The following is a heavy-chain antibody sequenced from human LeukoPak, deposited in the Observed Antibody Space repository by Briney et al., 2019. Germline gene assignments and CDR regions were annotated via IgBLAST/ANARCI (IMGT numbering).Heavy chain of an antibody. CDR1: GYTFTGCF. Sequence: ASVTVSCKASGYTFTGCFIHYVRQAPGQGLEWMGWIDPNSDNIRYSETFKDRVTMTRDTSTNTAYMELSWLRSDDTAVYYCARSAYNYGYVYFDHWGQGTLVIVSS. J-gene: IGHJ4*02. CDR3: ARSAYNYGYVYFDH. CDR2: IDPNSDNI. D-gene: IGHD5-18*01. V-gene: IGHV1-2*02.